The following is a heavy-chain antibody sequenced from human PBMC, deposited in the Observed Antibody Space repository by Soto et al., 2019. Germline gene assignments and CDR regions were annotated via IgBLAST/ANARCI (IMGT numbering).Heavy chain of an antibody. V-gene: IGHV2-70*01. CDR3: ARIRRFYYDSSGPHDAFDI. CDR1: GFSLGTSGMC. J-gene: IGHJ3*02. D-gene: IGHD3-22*01. Sequence: SGPTLVNPTQTLTLTCTFSGFSLGTSGMCVSWIRQPPGKALEWPALIDWDDDKYYSTSLKTRLTISKDTSKNQVVLTMTNMDPVDTATYYCARIRRFYYDSSGPHDAFDIWGQGTMVTVSS. CDR2: IDWDDDK.